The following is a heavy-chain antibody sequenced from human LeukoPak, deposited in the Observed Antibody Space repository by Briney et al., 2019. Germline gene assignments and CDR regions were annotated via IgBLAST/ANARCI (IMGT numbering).Heavy chain of an antibody. D-gene: IGHD2-15*01. Sequence: GGSLRLSCAASGFTFSSYWMRWVRQAPGKGLEWVANIKQDGSEKYYVDSVKGRFTISRDNAKNSLYLQMNSLRAEDTAVYYCVRDMSGVVAASTEEYWGQGTLVTVSS. V-gene: IGHV3-7*01. CDR3: VRDMSGVVAASTEEY. CDR1: GFTFSSYW. J-gene: IGHJ4*02. CDR2: IKQDGSEK.